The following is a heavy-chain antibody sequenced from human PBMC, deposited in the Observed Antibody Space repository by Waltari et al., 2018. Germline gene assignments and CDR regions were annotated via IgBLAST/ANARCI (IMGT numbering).Heavy chain of an antibody. D-gene: IGHD1-20*01. CDR2: IYSGGST. Sequence: EVQLLESGGGLVQPGGSLRLSCAASGFTFSSYAMSWVRQAPGKGLEWVSVIYSGGSTYYADSVKGRFTISRDNSKHTLYLQMNSLRAEDTAVYYCAKVDVTGTGDYWGQGTLVTVSS. J-gene: IGHJ4*02. CDR1: GFTFSSYA. CDR3: AKVDVTGTGDY. V-gene: IGHV3-23*03.